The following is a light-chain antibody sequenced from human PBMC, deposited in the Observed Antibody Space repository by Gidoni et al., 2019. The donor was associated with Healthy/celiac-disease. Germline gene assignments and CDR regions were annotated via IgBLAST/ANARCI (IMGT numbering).Light chain of an antibody. CDR3: QQYGSSPMYT. CDR2: GAS. J-gene: IGKJ2*01. V-gene: IGKV3-20*01. Sequence: EIVLTQSPGTLSLSPGERATLSCRASQSVSSSYLAWYQQKPGQAPRLLIYGASSRATGIPDRFSGSGSGTDFTLTISRLEPEDWAVYYCQQYGSSPMYTFGQXTKLEIK. CDR1: QSVSSSY.